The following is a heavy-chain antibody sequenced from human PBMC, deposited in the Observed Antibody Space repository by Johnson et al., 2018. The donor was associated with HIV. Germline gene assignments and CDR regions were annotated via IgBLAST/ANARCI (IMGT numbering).Heavy chain of an antibody. J-gene: IGHJ3*01. CDR3: VRGGQWGATDAFDV. Sequence: QVQLVESGGGLVKPGGSLRLSCAVSGVIFSDYYMSWIRQAPGKGLEWVAVISFDGSNKYYADSVKGRFTISTDNAKNSLYLQMNSLRPEDTAVYYCVRGGQWGATDAFDVWGQGTMVTVSS. CDR1: GVIFSDYY. V-gene: IGHV3-11*04. CDR2: ISFDGSNK. D-gene: IGHD6-19*01.